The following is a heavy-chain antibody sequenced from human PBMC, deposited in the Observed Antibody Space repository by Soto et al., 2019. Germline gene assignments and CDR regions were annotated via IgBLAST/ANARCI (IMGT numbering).Heavy chain of an antibody. CDR1: GFTFSSYA. Sequence: EVQLVESGGVVVQPGGSLRLSCAASGFTFSSYAMSWVRQAPGKGLEWVSAISGSGGSTYYADSVKGRFTISRDNSKNTLYLQMNSLRAEDTAVYYCAKDARFPRSGYSYYFDYWGQGTLVTVYS. V-gene: IGHV3-23*04. J-gene: IGHJ4*02. D-gene: IGHD3-3*01. CDR3: AKDARFPRSGYSYYFDY. CDR2: ISGSGGST.